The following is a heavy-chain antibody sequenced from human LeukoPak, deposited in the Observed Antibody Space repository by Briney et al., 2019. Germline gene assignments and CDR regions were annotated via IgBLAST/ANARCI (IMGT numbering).Heavy chain of an antibody. CDR3: ARHVTAVAASLPELDY. J-gene: IGHJ4*02. V-gene: IGHV5-51*01. CDR2: IYPGDSDT. D-gene: IGHD6-19*01. Sequence: GESLKISCKGSGYSFTSYWIGWVRQMPGKGLEWRGIIYPGDSDTRYSPSFQGQVTISADKSISTAYLQWGSLKASDTAMYYCARHVTAVAASLPELDYWGQGTLVTVSS. CDR1: GYSFTSYW.